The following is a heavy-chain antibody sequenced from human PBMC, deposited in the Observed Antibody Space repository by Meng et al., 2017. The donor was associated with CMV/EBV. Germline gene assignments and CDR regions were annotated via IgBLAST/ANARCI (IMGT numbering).Heavy chain of an antibody. D-gene: IGHD6-13*01. J-gene: IGHJ4*02. CDR1: GGCISSGDYY. Sequence: QLKDSGPVLVKPSQTLSRTCTVSGGCISSGDYYWSWIRQPPGKGLEWIGYIYYSGSTYYNPSLKSRVTISVDTSKIQFSLKLSSVTAADTAVYYCARAQYSSSCDYWGQGTLVTVSS. V-gene: IGHV4-30-4*08. CDR2: IYYSGST. CDR3: ARAQYSSSCDY.